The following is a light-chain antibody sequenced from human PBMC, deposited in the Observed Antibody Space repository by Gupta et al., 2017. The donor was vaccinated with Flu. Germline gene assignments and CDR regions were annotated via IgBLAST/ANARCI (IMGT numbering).Light chain of an antibody. CDR1: QSVSSY. CDR2: DAS. V-gene: IGKV3-11*01. CDR3: QQRRSWPIT. Sequence: ELVLTQSPATLSLSPGERATLSCRASQSVSSYLAWYQQKPGQAPRLLIYDASNRATGIPARFSGSGSGTDFTLTISSLEPEDFAVYYCQQRRSWPITFGQGTRLEIK. J-gene: IGKJ5*01.